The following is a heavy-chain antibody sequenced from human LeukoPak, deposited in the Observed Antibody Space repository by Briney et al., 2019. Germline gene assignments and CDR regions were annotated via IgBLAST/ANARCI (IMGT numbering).Heavy chain of an antibody. CDR3: AADLGVLLWFGSPKGLDP. CDR1: GFTFTSSA. CDR2: IVVGSGNT. Sequence: ASVKVSCKASGFTFTSSAVQWVRQARGQRLEWIGWIVVGSGNTNYAQKFQERVTITRDMSTSTAYMELSSLRPEDTAVYYCAADLGVLLWFGSPKGLDPWGQGTLVTVSS. V-gene: IGHV1-58*01. D-gene: IGHD3-10*01. J-gene: IGHJ5*02.